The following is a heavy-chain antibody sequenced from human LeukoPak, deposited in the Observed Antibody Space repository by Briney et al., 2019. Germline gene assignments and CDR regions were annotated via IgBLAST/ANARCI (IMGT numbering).Heavy chain of an antibody. CDR1: GFTFSSYG. CDR3: AKDWSTDWSNWFDS. J-gene: IGHJ5*01. D-gene: IGHD3-3*01. Sequence: SGGSLRLSCAASGFTFSSYGMHWVRQAPGKGLEGVAFTRPYGSNKHYGDSVQGRFTISRDNSRNTLYLQMNSLRVEDTAMYYCAKDWSTDWSNWFDSWGPGSLVTVSS. CDR2: TRPYGSNK. V-gene: IGHV3-30*02.